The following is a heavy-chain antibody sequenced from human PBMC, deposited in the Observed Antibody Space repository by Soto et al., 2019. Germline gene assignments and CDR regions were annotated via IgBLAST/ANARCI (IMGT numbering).Heavy chain of an antibody. D-gene: IGHD6-13*01. Sequence: QLQLQESGPGLVKPSETLSLTCTVSGGSISSSSYYWGWIRQPPGKGLEWIGSIYYSGSTYYNPSLNSRVTLSVDTSKNQFSLKLSSVTAADTAVYYCARHGFRYIAAAVFDPWGQGTLVTVSS. CDR2: IYYSGST. CDR1: GGSISSSSYY. J-gene: IGHJ5*02. CDR3: ARHGFRYIAAAVFDP. V-gene: IGHV4-39*01.